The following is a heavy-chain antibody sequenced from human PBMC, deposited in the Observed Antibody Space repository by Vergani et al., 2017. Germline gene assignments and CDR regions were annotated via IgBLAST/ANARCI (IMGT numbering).Heavy chain of an antibody. V-gene: IGHV3-48*02. CDR1: GFTFSSYS. CDR2: ISSRSSTI. Sequence: EGRRGEEGGGLVRAGGSLRLSCAASGFTFSSYSMNWVRQAPGKGLEWVSYISSRSSTIENAEAVKGRFTISRDNAKNSLYLQMNSLRDEDTAVYYCAIVVGGYYDFWSGYGVDYWGQGTLVTVSS. D-gene: IGHD3-3*01. J-gene: IGHJ4*02. CDR3: AIVVGGYYDFWSGYGVDY.